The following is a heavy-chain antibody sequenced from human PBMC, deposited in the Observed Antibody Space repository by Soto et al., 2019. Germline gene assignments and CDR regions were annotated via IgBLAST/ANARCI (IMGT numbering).Heavy chain of an antibody. V-gene: IGHV3-30-3*01. Sequence: QVQLVESGGGVVQPGRSLRLSCAASGFTFSSYAMHWVRQAPGKGLEWVAVISYDGSNKYYADSVKGRFTISRDNSKNTLYLQMDSLRAEDTAVYYCARDRRDMITFGGVIVMEYYFDYWGQGTLVTVSS. CDR3: ARDRRDMITFGGVIVMEYYFDY. D-gene: IGHD3-16*02. CDR1: GFTFSSYA. CDR2: ISYDGSNK. J-gene: IGHJ4*02.